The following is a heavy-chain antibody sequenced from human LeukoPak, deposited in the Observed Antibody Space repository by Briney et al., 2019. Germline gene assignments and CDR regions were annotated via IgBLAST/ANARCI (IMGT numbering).Heavy chain of an antibody. CDR3: ARHEVGYCSSPSCYGGNWLDP. D-gene: IGHD2-2*01. Sequence: SETLSLTCTVSGGPVSSSSYYWGWIRQPLGKGLEWIGCVYFSGTTYYNPSLKSRVTISVDTSKNQFSLKLNSVTAADTAVYYCARHEVGYCSSPSCYGGNWLDPWGQGTLVTVSS. CDR1: GGPVSSSSYY. J-gene: IGHJ5*02. V-gene: IGHV4-39*01. CDR2: VYFSGTT.